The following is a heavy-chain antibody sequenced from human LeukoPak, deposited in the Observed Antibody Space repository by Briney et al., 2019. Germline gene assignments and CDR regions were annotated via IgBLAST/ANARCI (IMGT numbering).Heavy chain of an antibody. CDR3: ARGGHDYGPLLGL. D-gene: IGHD4-17*01. V-gene: IGHV4-30-2*01. CDR2: IYHSGST. J-gene: IGHJ4*02. Sequence: SQTLSLTCAVSGGSISSGGYSWSWLRQPPGKGLEWIGYIYHSGSTYYNPSLKSRVTISVDRSKNQFSLKLSSVTAADTAVYYCARGGHDYGPLLGLWGRGTLVTVSS. CDR1: GGSISSGGYS.